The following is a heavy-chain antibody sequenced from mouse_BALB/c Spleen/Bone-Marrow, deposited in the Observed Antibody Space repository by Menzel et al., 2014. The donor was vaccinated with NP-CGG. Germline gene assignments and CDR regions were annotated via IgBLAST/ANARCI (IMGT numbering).Heavy chain of an antibody. D-gene: IGHD2-2*01. J-gene: IGHJ2*01. Sequence: VQLQQSGAELVKPGASVKLSCTASGFNIKDTYIHWVKQRPEQGLEWIGTIDPANDNTKYDPKFQGKATITADTSSSTAYLQLSSLTSEDTAVYYCASYVYGYYFDYWGQGTTLTVSS. CDR1: GFNIKDTY. V-gene: IGHV14-3*02. CDR2: IDPANDNT. CDR3: ASYVYGYYFDY.